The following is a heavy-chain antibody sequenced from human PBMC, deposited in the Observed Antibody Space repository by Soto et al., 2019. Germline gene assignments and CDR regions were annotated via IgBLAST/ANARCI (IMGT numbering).Heavy chain of an antibody. D-gene: IGHD2-15*01. CDR3: ARLEGGGSAFYYYYGMDV. V-gene: IGHV1-24*01. CDR2: FDPEDGET. J-gene: IGHJ6*02. CDR1: GYTLTELS. Sequence: GASVKVSCKVSGYTLTELSMHWVRQAPGKGLEWMGGFDPEDGETIYAQKFQGRVTMTEDTSTDTAYLQWSSLKASDTAMYYCARLEGGGSAFYYYYGMDVWGQGTTVTVSS.